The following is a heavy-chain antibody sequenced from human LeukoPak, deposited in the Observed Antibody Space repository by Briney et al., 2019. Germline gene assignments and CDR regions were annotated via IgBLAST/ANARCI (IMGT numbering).Heavy chain of an antibody. J-gene: IGHJ4*02. D-gene: IGHD3-22*01. CDR1: GFTFSDYY. CDR2: ISSSGSTI. V-gene: IGHV3-11*04. Sequence: PGGSLRLSCAASGFTFSDYYMSWIRQAPGKGLEWVSYISSSGSTIYYADSVKGRFTISRDNAKNSLYLQMNSLRAEDTAVYYCARDEYYYDSSTGFDYWGQGALVTVSS. CDR3: ARDEYYYDSSTGFDY.